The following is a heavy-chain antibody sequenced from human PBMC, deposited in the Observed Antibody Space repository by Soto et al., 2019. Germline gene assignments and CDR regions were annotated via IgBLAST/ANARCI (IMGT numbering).Heavy chain of an antibody. CDR2: IYYGGIT. CDR1: GASISDYY. CDR3: ARGNYDSDY. D-gene: IGHD3-10*01. J-gene: IGHJ4*02. V-gene: IGHV4-59*01. Sequence: PSETLSLTCTVSGASISDYYWSWIRQPPGKGLEWIGYIYYGGITNYNPSLKSRVTISVDTSKNQFSLKLTSVTAADTAVYYCARGNYDSDYWGQGALVTVSS.